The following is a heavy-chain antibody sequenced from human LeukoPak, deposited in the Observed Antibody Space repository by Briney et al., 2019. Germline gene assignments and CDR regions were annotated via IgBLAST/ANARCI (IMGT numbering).Heavy chain of an antibody. J-gene: IGHJ4*02. CDR3: VRGNDYGGPHY. Sequence: GGSLRLSCAVSGFTFSSYWMHWVRQAPGKGLVWVSRIDRDGSRINYADSVKGRFTISRDNGKNTLFLQMNSLRAEDAAVYYCVRGNDYGGPHYWGQGTLVTVPS. V-gene: IGHV3-74*01. CDR1: GFTFSSYW. D-gene: IGHD4-23*01. CDR2: IDRDGSRI.